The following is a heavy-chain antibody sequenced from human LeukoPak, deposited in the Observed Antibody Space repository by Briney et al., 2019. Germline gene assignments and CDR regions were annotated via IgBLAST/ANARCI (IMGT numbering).Heavy chain of an antibody. CDR1: GGSISSNSYY. CDR2: IYYSGST. CDR3: ARQEDYYGSGSYYISY. V-gene: IGHV4-39*01. Sequence: SETLSLTCTVSGGSISSNSYYWGWIRQPPGKGLEWIGSIYYSGSTYYNPSLKSRVTISVDTSKNQFSLKLSSVTAADTAVYYCARQEDYYGSGSYYISYWGQGTLVTVSS. J-gene: IGHJ4*02. D-gene: IGHD3-10*01.